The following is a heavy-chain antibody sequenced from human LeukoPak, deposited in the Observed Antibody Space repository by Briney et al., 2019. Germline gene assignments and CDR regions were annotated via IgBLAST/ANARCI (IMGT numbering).Heavy chain of an antibody. D-gene: IGHD3-22*01. J-gene: IGHJ3*02. CDR3: ASHYYDSSGYSDDAFDI. V-gene: IGHV4-59*08. CDR1: GGSFSGYY. CDR2: IYYSGST. Sequence: SETLSLTCAVYGGSFSGYYWSWIRQPPGKGLEWIGYIYYSGSTNYNPSLKSRVTISVDTSKNQFSLKLSSVTAADTAVYYCASHYYDSSGYSDDAFDIWGQGTLVTVSS.